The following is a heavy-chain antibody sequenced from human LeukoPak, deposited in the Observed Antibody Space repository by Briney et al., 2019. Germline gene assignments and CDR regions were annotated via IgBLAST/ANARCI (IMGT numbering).Heavy chain of an antibody. D-gene: IGHD1-26*01. Sequence: PGGSLRLSCAASGFTFSSYSMNWVRQAPGKGLEWVSSISSSSSYIYYADSVKGRFTISRDNAKNTLYLQMNSLRVEDTAVYYCTRDSGAHRIIDYWGQGTLVTVSS. CDR3: TRDSGAHRIIDY. CDR1: GFTFSSYS. V-gene: IGHV3-21*01. J-gene: IGHJ4*02. CDR2: ISSSSSYI.